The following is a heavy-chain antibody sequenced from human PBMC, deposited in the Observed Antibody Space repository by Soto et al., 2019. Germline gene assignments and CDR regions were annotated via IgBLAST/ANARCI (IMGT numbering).Heavy chain of an antibody. CDR3: ARVGEYCSSTSCANFDY. CDR2: IYYTGST. V-gene: IGHV4-59*12. CDR1: SGSISTYY. J-gene: IGHJ4*02. D-gene: IGHD2-2*01. Sequence: PSETLSLTCTVSSGSISTYYWSWIRQPPGKGLEWIGYIYYTGSTNYNPSLKTRVTISIDTSKNQFSLKLSSVTAADTAVYYCARVGEYCSSTSCANFDYWGQGTLVTVSS.